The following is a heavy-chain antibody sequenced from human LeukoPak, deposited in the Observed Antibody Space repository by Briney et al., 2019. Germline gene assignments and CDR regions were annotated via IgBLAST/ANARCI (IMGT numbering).Heavy chain of an antibody. D-gene: IGHD5-12*01. V-gene: IGHV1-2*02. J-gene: IGHJ6*03. CDR3: ARAFQTSFSVATRSGYYYYYYMDV. CDR1: GYTFTSYG. CDR2: INPNSGGT. Sequence: PEASVKVSCKASGYTFTSYGISWVRQAPGQGLEWMGWINPNSGGTNYAQKFQGRVTMTRDTSISTAYMELSRLRSDDTAVYYCARAFQTSFSVATRSGYYYYYYMDVWGKGTTVTISS.